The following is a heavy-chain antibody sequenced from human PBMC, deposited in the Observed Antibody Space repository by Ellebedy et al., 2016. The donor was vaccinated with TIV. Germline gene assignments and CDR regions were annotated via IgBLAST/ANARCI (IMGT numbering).Heavy chain of an antibody. V-gene: IGHV1-46*01. J-gene: IGHJ4*02. CDR3: AREYSRYFDY. CDR2: INPTTGGA. D-gene: IGHD2-15*01. Sequence: AASVKVSCKVSGYTFTNYYIHWVRQAPGQGLEWMGIINPTTGGADFAQRFQGRVTMTRDTSTSTVYMELSGLRSEDTAVYYCAREYSRYFDYWGQGTLVTVSS. CDR1: GYTFTNYY.